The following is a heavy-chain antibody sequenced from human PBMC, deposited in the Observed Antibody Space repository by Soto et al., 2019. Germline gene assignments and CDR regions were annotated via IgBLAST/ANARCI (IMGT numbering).Heavy chain of an antibody. CDR3: AKNGQWLATPPEA. CDR2: ITDSGYTA. D-gene: IGHD6-19*01. J-gene: IGHJ4*02. CDR1: GFSFGTFV. Sequence: GGSLRLSCAASGFSFGTFVMTWFRQAPGGGLEWVASITDSGYTASYAETVEGRFTVSRDNSKNKLHLQMSDLRAEDTATYYCAKNGQWLATPPEAWGQGTLVTVS. V-gene: IGHV3-23*01.